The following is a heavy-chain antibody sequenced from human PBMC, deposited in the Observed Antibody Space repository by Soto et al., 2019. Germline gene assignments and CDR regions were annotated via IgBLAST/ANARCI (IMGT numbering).Heavy chain of an antibody. Sequence: QVQLVQSGAEVKKTGSSVKVSCKTSRDTFNKYAFNWVRQAPGQGLEWMGWIIPIFSSRNYAEKFQGRVTVTADDSTRTAYMALRSLGFEDTAVYYCARGKTYLGVWGQGTTVTVSS. CDR3: ARGKTYLGV. V-gene: IGHV1-69*01. CDR2: IIPIFSSR. J-gene: IGHJ6*02. CDR1: RDTFNKYA. D-gene: IGHD3-16*01.